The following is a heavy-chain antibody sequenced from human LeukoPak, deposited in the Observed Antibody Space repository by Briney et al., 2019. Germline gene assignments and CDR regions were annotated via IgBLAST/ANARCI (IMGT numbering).Heavy chain of an antibody. Sequence: SETLSLTCTVSGGSVSSGSYYWSWIRQPPGKGLEWIGYIYYSGSTNYNPSLKSRVTISVDTSKNQFSLKLCSVTAADTAVYYCARWAGYSSSWPAVDYWGQGTLVTVSS. V-gene: IGHV4-61*01. CDR2: IYYSGST. CDR3: ARWAGYSSSWPAVDY. CDR1: GGSVSSGSYY. J-gene: IGHJ4*02. D-gene: IGHD6-13*01.